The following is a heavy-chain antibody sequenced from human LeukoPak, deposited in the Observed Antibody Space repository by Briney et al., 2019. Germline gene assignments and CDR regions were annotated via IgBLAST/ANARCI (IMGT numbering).Heavy chain of an antibody. D-gene: IGHD4-17*01. J-gene: IGHJ5*02. CDR1: GGSISSSSYF. CDR2: IYYSGST. V-gene: IGHV4-39*01. CDR3: ARPAYYGDSWFDP. Sequence: PSETLSLTCTVSGGSISSSSYFWTWIRPPPGKGLEWIGSIYYSGSTFYNPSLKSRVTISVYTSKNQFSLKLSSVTAADTAVYFCARPAYYGDSWFDPWGQGTLVTVSS.